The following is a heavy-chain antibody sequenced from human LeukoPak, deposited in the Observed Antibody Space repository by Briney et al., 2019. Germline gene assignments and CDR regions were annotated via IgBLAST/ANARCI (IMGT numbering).Heavy chain of an antibody. V-gene: IGHV3-23*01. J-gene: IGHJ3*02. CDR2: ISGSGGST. D-gene: IGHD6-13*01. CDR1: GFTFSSYA. CDR3: AKVAGSGGAIDLAAAGTGAFDI. Sequence: GGSLRLSCAASGFTFSSYAMSWVRQAPGKGLEWVSAISGSGGSTYYADSVKGRFTISRDNSKNTLYLQMNSLRAEDTAVYYCAKVAGSGGAIDLAAAGTGAFDIWGQGTMVTVSS.